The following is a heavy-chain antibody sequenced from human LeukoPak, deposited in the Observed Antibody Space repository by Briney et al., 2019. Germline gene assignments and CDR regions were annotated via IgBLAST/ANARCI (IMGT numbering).Heavy chain of an antibody. CDR3: ARDQGYYYDSSGQRKGNC. J-gene: IGHJ4*02. D-gene: IGHD3-22*01. CDR2: INPNSGGT. CDR1: GYTFTGYY. V-gene: IGHV1-2*02. Sequence: GASVKVSCKASGYTFTGYYMHWVRQAPGQGLEWMGWINPNSGGTNYAQKFQGRVTMTRDTSISTAYMELSRLRSDDTAVYYCARDQGYYYDSSGQRKGNCWGQGTLVTVSS.